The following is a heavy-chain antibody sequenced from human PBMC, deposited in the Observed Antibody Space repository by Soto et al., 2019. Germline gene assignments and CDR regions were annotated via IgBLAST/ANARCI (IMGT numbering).Heavy chain of an antibody. Sequence: QVQLHQWGAGLLKPSETLSLTCSVYGGSFSGYHWSWVRQPPGKGLEWIGEINHSGSTYYDPSLKSRMTVSVDTSKNQFSLKMTSVTAADTAVYHCARGPWCSGGSCYSIAGLGYWGQGTLVTVSS. V-gene: IGHV4-34*01. D-gene: IGHD2-15*01. CDR2: INHSGST. J-gene: IGHJ4*02. CDR1: GGSFSGYH. CDR3: ARGPWCSGGSCYSIAGLGY.